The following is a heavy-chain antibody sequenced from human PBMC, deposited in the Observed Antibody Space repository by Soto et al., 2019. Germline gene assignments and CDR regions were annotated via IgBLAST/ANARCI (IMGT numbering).Heavy chain of an antibody. D-gene: IGHD5-12*01. V-gene: IGHV3-23*01. J-gene: IGHJ4*02. CDR1: GFTFSSYA. CDR3: AKGMEWLRLAYYFDY. CDR2: ISGSGGST. Sequence: EVQLLESGGGLVQPGGSLRLSCAASGFTFSSYAMSWVRQAPGKGLEWVSAISGSGGSTYYADSVKGRFTISRDNSKNTLYPQMNSLRAEDTAVYYCAKGMEWLRLAYYFDYWGQGTLVTVSS.